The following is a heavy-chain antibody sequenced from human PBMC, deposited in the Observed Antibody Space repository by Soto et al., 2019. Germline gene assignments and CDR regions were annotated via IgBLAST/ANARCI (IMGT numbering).Heavy chain of an antibody. J-gene: IGHJ3*02. CDR1: GGSISSYY. Sequence: SETLSLTCTVSGGSISSYYWSWIRQPPGKGLEWIGYIYYSGSTNYNPSLKSRVTISVDTSKNQFSLKLSSVTAADTAVYYCARDVVVVPAAPGGSFDIWGQGTMVTVSS. D-gene: IGHD2-2*01. V-gene: IGHV4-59*01. CDR3: ARDVVVVPAAPGGSFDI. CDR2: IYYSGST.